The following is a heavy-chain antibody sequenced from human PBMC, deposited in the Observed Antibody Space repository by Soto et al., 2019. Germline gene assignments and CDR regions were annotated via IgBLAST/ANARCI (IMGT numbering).Heavy chain of an antibody. Sequence: PGGSLRLSCAASGFTFSNFAMSWVRQAPGKGLEWVSGISTSGATTSSADSVKGRFTISRDNSKNTLYLQMNSLRAEDTAVYYCAKCIALLWLGEFPAWGQGTLVTVS. CDR3: AKCIALLWLGEFPA. CDR2: ISTSGATT. J-gene: IGHJ5*02. V-gene: IGHV3-23*01. D-gene: IGHD3-10*01. CDR1: GFTFSNFA.